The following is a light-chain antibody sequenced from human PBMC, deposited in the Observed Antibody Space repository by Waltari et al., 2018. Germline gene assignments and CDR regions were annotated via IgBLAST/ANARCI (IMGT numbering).Light chain of an antibody. J-gene: IGKJ5*01. CDR2: DAS. V-gene: IGKV3-11*01. CDR3: QHRSNWPPIT. Sequence: EIVLTQSPATLSLSPGESATLSCRASQRVSGYLAWYQHQPGQAPRLLIYDASNRATGIPARFSGSGSGTHFTLTISSLEPEDFAVYYCQHRSNWPPITFGQGTRLYIK. CDR1: QRVSGY.